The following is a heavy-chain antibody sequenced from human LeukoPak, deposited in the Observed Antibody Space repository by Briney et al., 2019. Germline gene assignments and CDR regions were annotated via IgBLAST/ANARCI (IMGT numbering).Heavy chain of an antibody. CDR3: ARDCSSTSCYNYYYGMDV. CDR2: IYTSGST. CDR1: GGSISSYY. J-gene: IGHJ6*02. V-gene: IGHV4-4*07. Sequence: SETLSLTRTVSGGSISSYYWSWIRQPAGKGLEWIGRIYTSGSTNYNPSLKSRVTMSVDTSKNQFSLKLSSVTAADTAVYYCARDCSSTSCYNYYYGMDVWGQGTTVTVSS. D-gene: IGHD2-2*02.